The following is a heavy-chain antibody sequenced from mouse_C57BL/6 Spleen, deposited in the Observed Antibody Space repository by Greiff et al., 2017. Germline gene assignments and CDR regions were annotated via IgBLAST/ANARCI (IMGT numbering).Heavy chain of an antibody. Sequence: QVQLQQPGAELVKPGASVKLSCKASGYTFTSYWMHWVKQRPGQGLEWIGMIHPNSGSTNYNEKFKSKATLTVETSSSTAYMQLSSLTSEDSAVYYCARGGLILAMDYWGQGTSVTVSS. J-gene: IGHJ4*01. V-gene: IGHV1-64*01. CDR2: IHPNSGST. CDR1: GYTFTSYW. D-gene: IGHD1-1*01. CDR3: ARGGLILAMDY.